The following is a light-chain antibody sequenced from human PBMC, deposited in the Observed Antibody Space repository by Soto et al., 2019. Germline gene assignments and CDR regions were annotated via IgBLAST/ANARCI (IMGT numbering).Light chain of an antibody. CDR3: QQYTSYSRT. Sequence: DIQMTQSPSTLSASVGDRVTITCRASQRISSWLAWYQHKPGRAPKLLIYKASILESGVPSRFSGSGSGTEFTLTISSLQPDDFATYYCQQYTSYSRTFGQGTKVEIK. J-gene: IGKJ1*01. V-gene: IGKV1-5*03. CDR2: KAS. CDR1: QRISSW.